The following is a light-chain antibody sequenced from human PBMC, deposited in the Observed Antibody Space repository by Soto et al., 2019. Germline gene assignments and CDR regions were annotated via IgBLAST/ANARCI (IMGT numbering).Light chain of an antibody. Sequence: EIVMTPSPATLSVSPGERATLYCRASQSVSSNLAWYQQKPGQAPRLLISGASTRATGVPARFSGSGSGTDFTLTISSLQSEDFAVYYCQQCNNWPRTFGQGTKVDIK. CDR3: QQCNNWPRT. CDR1: QSVSSN. V-gene: IGKV3-15*01. CDR2: GAS. J-gene: IGKJ1*01.